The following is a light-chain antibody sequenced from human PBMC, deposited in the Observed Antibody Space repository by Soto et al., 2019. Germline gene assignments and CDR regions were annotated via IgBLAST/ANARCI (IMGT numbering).Light chain of an antibody. CDR3: QHYGSSPLT. Sequence: PVHRVTISLSASQDVGTYGTWDQCVRGQSPCLLINETSDRATGIPDRFSGSGSGTDFTLTISRLEPEHFAVYFCQHYGSSPLTFGGGTKVDIK. CDR1: QDVGTY. CDR2: ETS. V-gene: IGKV3-20*01. J-gene: IGKJ4*01.